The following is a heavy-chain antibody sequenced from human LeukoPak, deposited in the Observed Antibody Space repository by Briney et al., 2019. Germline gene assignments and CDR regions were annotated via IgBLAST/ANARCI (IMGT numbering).Heavy chain of an antibody. J-gene: IGHJ6*02. D-gene: IGHD4-17*01. CDR2: IYSGGST. CDR1: GFTVSSNY. V-gene: IGHV3-66*02. Sequence: GGSPRLSCAASGFTVSSNYMSWVRQAPGKGLEWVSVIYSGGSTYYADSVKGRFTISRDNSKNTLYLQMNSLRAEDTAVYYCARDAGNGDLYYYYYGMDVWGQGTTVTVSS. CDR3: ARDAGNGDLYYYYYGMDV.